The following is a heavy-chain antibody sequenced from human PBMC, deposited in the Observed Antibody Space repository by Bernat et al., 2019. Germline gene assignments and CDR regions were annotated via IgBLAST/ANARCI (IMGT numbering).Heavy chain of an antibody. V-gene: IGHV3-48*02. CDR2: ISSSSSTI. D-gene: IGHD5-12*01. Sequence: EVQLVESGGGLVQPGGSLRLSCAASGFTFSSYSMNWVRQAPGKGLEWVSYISSSSSTIYYADSVKGRFTISRDNAKNSLYLQMNSLRDEDTAVYYCARQRRGYGGRYGMDVWGQGTTVTVSS. CDR1: GFTFSSYS. CDR3: ARQRRGYGGRYGMDV. J-gene: IGHJ6*02.